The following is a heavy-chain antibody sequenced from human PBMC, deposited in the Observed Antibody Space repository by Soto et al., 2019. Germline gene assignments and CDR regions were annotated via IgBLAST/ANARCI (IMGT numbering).Heavy chain of an antibody. CDR3: ARGGAWELHPGGLYYYCMDV. D-gene: IGHD1-26*01. CDR1: GYTFTSYY. V-gene: IGHV1-46*01. Sequence: QVQLVQSGAEVKKPGASVKVSCKASGYTFTSYYMHWVRQAPGQGLEWMGIINPSGGSTSYAQKFQGRVTMTRDTSTSTVYMELSSLRSEDTAVYYCARGGAWELHPGGLYYYCMDVWGQGTTVTVSS. CDR2: INPSGGST. J-gene: IGHJ6*02.